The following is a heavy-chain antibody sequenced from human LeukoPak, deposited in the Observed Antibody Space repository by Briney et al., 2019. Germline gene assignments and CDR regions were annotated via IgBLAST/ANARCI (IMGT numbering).Heavy chain of an antibody. Sequence: PGGSLRLSCAASGFTFDDYAMHWVRQAPGKGLEWVSGISWNSGSIGYADSVKGRFTISRDNAKNSLYLQMNSLRAEDTALYYCAKDGFGYRDAFDIWGQGTMVTVSS. D-gene: IGHD5-18*01. V-gene: IGHV3-9*01. CDR3: AKDGFGYRDAFDI. CDR2: ISWNSGSI. J-gene: IGHJ3*02. CDR1: GFTFDDYA.